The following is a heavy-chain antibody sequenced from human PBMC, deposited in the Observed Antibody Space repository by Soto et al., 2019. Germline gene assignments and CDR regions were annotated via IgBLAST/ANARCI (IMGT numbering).Heavy chain of an antibody. CDR3: ARDLWLVKDDAFDI. CDR1: EFTFRTYR. J-gene: IGHJ3*02. Sequence: EVQPVESGGGLVKPGGSLSPPGAASEFTFRTYRMNWFRQAPGKGLRGVSSISSSSSYIYYADSVKGRFTISRDNAKNSLYLQMNSLRAEDTAVYYCARDLWLVKDDAFDIWGQGTMVTVSS. CDR2: ISSSSSYI. V-gene: IGHV3-21*01. D-gene: IGHD6-19*01.